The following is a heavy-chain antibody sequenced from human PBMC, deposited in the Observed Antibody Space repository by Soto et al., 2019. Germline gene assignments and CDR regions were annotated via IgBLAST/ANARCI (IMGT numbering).Heavy chain of an antibody. Sequence: EAQLLESGGGLVQPGGSLRLSCAASGFAFSNFAMSWVRQAPGKGLEWVSAIGSGSRGTHYAESVEDRFTISRDDSKNTLYLQLNSLTAADTAVYFCVALRAPVLHTRYVDPWGQGTPVTVSP. D-gene: IGHD3-16*02. V-gene: IGHV3-23*01. CDR3: VALRAPVLHTRYVDP. J-gene: IGHJ5*02. CDR2: IGSGSRGT. CDR1: GFAFSNFA.